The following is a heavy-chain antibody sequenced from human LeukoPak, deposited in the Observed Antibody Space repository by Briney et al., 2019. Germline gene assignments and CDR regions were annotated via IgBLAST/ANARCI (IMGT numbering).Heavy chain of an antibody. CDR3: ARASNGSYYYFDY. Sequence: SETLSLTCTVSGGSISSYSWNWIRQPARKGLEWIGRIYTSGSTNYNPSLKSRVTMSLDTSKNQFSLKLSSVTAADTAIYYCARASNGSYYYFDYWGQGTLVTVSS. J-gene: IGHJ4*02. CDR2: IYTSGST. V-gene: IGHV4-4*07. D-gene: IGHD3-22*01. CDR1: GGSISSYS.